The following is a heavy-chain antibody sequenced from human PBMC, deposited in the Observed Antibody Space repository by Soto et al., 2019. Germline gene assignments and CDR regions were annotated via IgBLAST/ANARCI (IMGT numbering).Heavy chain of an antibody. CDR2: TYYRSKWYN. D-gene: IGHD3-9*01. CDR3: ARTYYDILTGPVDYYYGMDV. V-gene: IGHV6-1*01. CDR1: GDSVSSNSAA. Sequence: PSQTLSLTCAISGDSVSSNSAAWNWIRQSPSRGLEWLGRTYYRSKWYNDYAVSVKSRITINPDTSKNQFSLQLNSVTPEDTAVYYCARTYYDILTGPVDYYYGMDVWGQGTTVTSP. J-gene: IGHJ6*02.